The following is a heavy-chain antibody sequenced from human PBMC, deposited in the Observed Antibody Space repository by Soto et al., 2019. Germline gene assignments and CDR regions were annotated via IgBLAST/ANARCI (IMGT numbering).Heavy chain of an antibody. D-gene: IGHD6-19*01. CDR2: LNPSGST. J-gene: IGHJ3*02. Sequence: KPSETLSLTCAVYGGSFSGYYWSWIRQPPGKGLEWIGELNPSGSTNYHPSLNSRVTISSDTSKNQLSLRLNSVTAADTALYYCARGREQWLVDAFDIWGQGTMVTV. V-gene: IGHV4-34*01. CDR3: ARGREQWLVDAFDI. CDR1: GGSFSGYY.